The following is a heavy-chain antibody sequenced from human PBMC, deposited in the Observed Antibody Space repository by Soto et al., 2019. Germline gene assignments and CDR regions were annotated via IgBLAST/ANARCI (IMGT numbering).Heavy chain of an antibody. CDR2: ISSSSSYI. J-gene: IGHJ6*02. Sequence: GGSLRLSCAASGFTFSSYSMNWVRQAPGKGLEWVSSISSSSSYIYYADSVKGRFTISRDNAKNSLYLQMNSLRAEDTAVYYCARVRITMGRGSQYGMDVWGQGTTVTVSS. CDR3: ARVRITMGRGSQYGMDV. D-gene: IGHD3-10*01. CDR1: GFTFSSYS. V-gene: IGHV3-21*01.